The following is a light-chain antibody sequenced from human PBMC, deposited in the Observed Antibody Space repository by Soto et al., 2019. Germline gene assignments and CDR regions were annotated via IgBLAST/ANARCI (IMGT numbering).Light chain of an antibody. Sequence: DIVMTQSPLSLPVTPGEPASISCRSSQSLLHSTGXNXLDWYLPNPGQSPQLLIYLGSNRASGVPDRFSGSGSGTDFTLKISRVEAEDVGVYYCMQALLTPHSFGQGTKLEIK. V-gene: IGKV2-28*01. CDR3: MQALLTPHS. J-gene: IGKJ2*01. CDR2: LGS. CDR1: QSLLHSTGXNX.